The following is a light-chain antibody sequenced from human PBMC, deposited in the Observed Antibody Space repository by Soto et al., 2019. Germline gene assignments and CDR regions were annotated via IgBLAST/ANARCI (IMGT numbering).Light chain of an antibody. CDR2: TVS. Sequence: QSVLTQPRSVSGSPGQSVTISCTGTNSDVGGYNYVSWYQHRPGKAPKLTIYTVSQRPSGVPDRFSGSKSGNTASLTISGLQAEDEADYYCYPFAGSYYWVFGGGTQLTVL. J-gene: IGLJ3*02. V-gene: IGLV2-11*01. CDR1: NSDVGGYNY. CDR3: YPFAGSYYWV.